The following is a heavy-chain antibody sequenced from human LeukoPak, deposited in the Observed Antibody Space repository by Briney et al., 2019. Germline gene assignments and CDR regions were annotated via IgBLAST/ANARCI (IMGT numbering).Heavy chain of an antibody. D-gene: IGHD6-13*01. CDR2: INWNGGSK. CDR3: ARENAGAAAGTVDY. CDR1: GFTFDDYG. Sequence: GGSLRLSCAASGFTFDDYGMSWVRQAPGKGVEWVSGINWNGGSKVYADSVKGRFTISRDNAKTSLYLQMNSLRAEDTALYYCARENAGAAAGTVDYWGQGTLVTVSS. V-gene: IGHV3-20*04. J-gene: IGHJ4*02.